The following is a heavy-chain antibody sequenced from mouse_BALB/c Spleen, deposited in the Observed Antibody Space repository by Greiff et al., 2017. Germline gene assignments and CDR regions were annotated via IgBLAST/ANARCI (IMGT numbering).Heavy chain of an antibody. Sequence: QVQLKQSGPSLVQPSQSLSITCTVSGFSLTSYGVHWVRQSPGKGLEWLGVIWRGGSTDYNAAFMSRLSITKDNSKSQVFFKMNSLQADDTAIYYCAKPLIYYDYLYAMDYWGQGTSVTVSS. D-gene: IGHD2-4*01. J-gene: IGHJ4*01. CDR2: IWRGGST. CDR1: GFSLTSYG. CDR3: AKPLIYYDYLYAMDY. V-gene: IGHV2-5-1*01.